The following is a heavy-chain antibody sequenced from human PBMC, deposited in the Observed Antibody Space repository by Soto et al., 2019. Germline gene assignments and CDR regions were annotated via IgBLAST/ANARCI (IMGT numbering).Heavy chain of an antibody. J-gene: IGHJ4*02. D-gene: IGHD6-13*01. CDR2: IYPGDFDT. V-gene: IGHV5-51*01. CDR3: AKLPYGAASGNKHDFDY. CDR1: GYSFTSYW. Sequence: GESLKISCKGSGYSFTSYWIAWVRQMPGKGLEWMGIIYPGDFDTRYSPSFQGQVTISVDKSITTAYLQWSSLKASDTAMYYCAKLPYGAASGNKHDFDYWGQGTLVTVSS.